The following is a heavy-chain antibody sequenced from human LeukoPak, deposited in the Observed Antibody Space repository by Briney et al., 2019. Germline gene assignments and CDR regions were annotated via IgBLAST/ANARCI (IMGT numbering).Heavy chain of an antibody. D-gene: IGHD3-3*01. CDR1: GGTFSSYA. CDR3: ARTMYYDFWSGRYYFDY. J-gene: IGHJ4*02. CDR2: IIPIFGTA. Sequence: ASVKVSCKASGGTFSSYAISWVRQAPGQGLEWMGGIIPIFGTANCAQKFQGRVTITTDESTSTAYMELSSLRSEDTAVYYCARTMYYDFWSGRYYFDYWGQGTLVTVSS. V-gene: IGHV1-69*05.